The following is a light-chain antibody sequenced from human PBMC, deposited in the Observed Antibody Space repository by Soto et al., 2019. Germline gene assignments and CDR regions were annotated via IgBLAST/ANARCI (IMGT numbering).Light chain of an antibody. CDR1: SSNIGAGYD. CDR2: ANT. CDR3: LSFDSSLSVV. V-gene: IGLV1-40*01. Sequence: QSALTQPPSVSGAPGQRVTISCTGSSSNIGAGYDVHWYQQLPGSAPKLLIYANTNRPSVVPDRFSGSKSGTSASLAITGLQAEDEDDYYCLSFDSSLSVVFGGGTKLTVL. J-gene: IGLJ2*01.